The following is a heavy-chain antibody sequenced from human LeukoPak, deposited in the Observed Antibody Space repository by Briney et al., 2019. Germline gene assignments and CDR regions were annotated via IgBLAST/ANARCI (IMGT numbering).Heavy chain of an antibody. CDR1: GGSISSSSYY. D-gene: IGHD2-2*01. CDR3: ATYCSSTSCPHRRAFDI. J-gene: IGHJ3*02. V-gene: IGHV4-39*01. Sequence: SGTLSLTCTVSGGSISSSSYYWGWIRQPPGKGLVWIGSIYYSGTTYYNPSLKSRVTISVDTSNDQFSLKLSSVTAADTAVYYCATYCSSTSCPHRRAFDIWGQGTMVTVSS. CDR2: IYYSGTT.